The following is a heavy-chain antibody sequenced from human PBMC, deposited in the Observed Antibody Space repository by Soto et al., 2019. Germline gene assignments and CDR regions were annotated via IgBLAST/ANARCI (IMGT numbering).Heavy chain of an antibody. CDR1: GGSISSSSYY. V-gene: IGHV4-39*01. D-gene: IGHD5-12*01. J-gene: IGHJ3*02. CDR3: VNPVPGYDTAFDI. Sequence: SETLSLTCTVSGGSISSSSYYWGWIRQPPGKGLEWIGSIYYSGSTYYSPSLKSRVTISVDTSKNQFSLKLSSVTAADTAVYYCVNPVPGYDTAFDILRQGTMVTV. CDR2: IYYSGST.